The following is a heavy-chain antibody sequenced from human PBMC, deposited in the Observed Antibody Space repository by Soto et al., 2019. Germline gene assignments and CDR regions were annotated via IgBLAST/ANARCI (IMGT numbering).Heavy chain of an antibody. J-gene: IGHJ5*02. D-gene: IGHD1-7*01. CDR1: GYTFSSYG. CDR2: ISAYNGDT. Sequence: QVQLVQSGAEVKKPGASVKVSCKASGYTFSSYGISWVRQAPGQGLEWMGRISAYNGDTNYAQKLQGRVTMTTDTSTSTAYMELRSLRSDDTAVYYCARDRGYNWNYGWFDPWGQGTLVTVSS. CDR3: ARDRGYNWNYGWFDP. V-gene: IGHV1-18*01.